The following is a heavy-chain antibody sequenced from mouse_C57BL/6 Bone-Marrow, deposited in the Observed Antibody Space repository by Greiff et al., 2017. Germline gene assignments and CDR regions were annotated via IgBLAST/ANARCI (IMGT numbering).Heavy chain of an antibody. J-gene: IGHJ1*03. Sequence: EVQLQQSGPGLAKPSQTLSLTCSVTGYSIPSDYWNWIRKFPGNKLEYMGYISYSGSTYYNPSLKSRISITPDTAKNQYYMQLNSVTTEDTATYYWARDHDGYSYWYFDVWGTGTTVTVSS. CDR3: ARDHDGYSYWYFDV. CDR1: GYSIPSDY. CDR2: ISYSGST. V-gene: IGHV3-8*01. D-gene: IGHD2-3*01.